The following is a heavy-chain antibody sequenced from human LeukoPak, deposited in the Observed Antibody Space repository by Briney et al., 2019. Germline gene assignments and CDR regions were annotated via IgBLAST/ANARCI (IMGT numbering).Heavy chain of an antibody. D-gene: IGHD3-10*01. CDR3: ARGSPPGGSGSYYNWFDP. CDR1: GGSISSLNYY. CDR2: IYYSGST. J-gene: IGHJ5*02. V-gene: IGHV4-30-4*02. Sequence: SETLSLTCTVSGGSISSLNYYWSWIRQPPGKGLEWIGYIYYSGSTYYKPSLKSRVTIPVDTSKNQFSLKLSSVTAADTAVYYCARGSPPGGSGSYYNWFDPWGQGTLVTVSS.